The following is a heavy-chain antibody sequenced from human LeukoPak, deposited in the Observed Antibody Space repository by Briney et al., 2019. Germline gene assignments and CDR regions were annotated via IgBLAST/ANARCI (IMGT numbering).Heavy chain of an antibody. CDR2: IYYSGST. V-gene: IGHV4-59*08. CDR1: GGSISSYY. Sequence: PSETLSLTCTVSGGSISSYYWSWIRQPPGKGLEWIGYIYYSGSTNYNPSLKSRVTISVDTSKNQFSLKLGSVTAADTAVYYCARRRGYSLDYWGQGILVTVSS. J-gene: IGHJ4*02. D-gene: IGHD5-18*01. CDR3: ARRRGYSLDY.